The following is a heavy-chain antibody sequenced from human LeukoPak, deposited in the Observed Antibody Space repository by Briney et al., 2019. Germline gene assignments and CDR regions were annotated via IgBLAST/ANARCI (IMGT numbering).Heavy chain of an antibody. CDR1: GGSFSGYY. Sequence: SETLSLTCAVYGGSFSGYYWSWIRQPPGKGLEWIGEISHSGSTNYNPSLKSRVTISVDTSKNQFSLKLSSVTAADTAVYYCARAQQDIVVVVAATNLHGGWFDPWGQETLVTVSS. CDR2: ISHSGST. CDR3: ARAQQDIVVVVAATNLHGGWFDP. D-gene: IGHD2-15*01. V-gene: IGHV4-34*01. J-gene: IGHJ5*02.